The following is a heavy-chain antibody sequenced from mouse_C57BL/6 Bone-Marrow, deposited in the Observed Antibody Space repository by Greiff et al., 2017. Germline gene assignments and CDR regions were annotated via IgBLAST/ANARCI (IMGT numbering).Heavy chain of an antibody. D-gene: IGHD2-3*01. CDR2: IRLKSDNYAT. Sequence: EVMLVESGGGLVQPGGSMKLSCVASGFTFSNYWMNWVRQSPEKGLEWVAQIRLKSDNYATHYAESVKGRFTISRDDSKSSVYLQMNNLRAEDTGIYYCTRDGYYEYFDVWGTGTTVTVSS. V-gene: IGHV6-3*01. CDR3: TRDGYYEYFDV. CDR1: GFTFSNYW. J-gene: IGHJ1*03.